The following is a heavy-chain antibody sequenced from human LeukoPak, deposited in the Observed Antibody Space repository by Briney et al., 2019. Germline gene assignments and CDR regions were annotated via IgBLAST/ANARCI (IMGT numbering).Heavy chain of an antibody. CDR1: GFTFSNAW. CDR3: AKEGRRFGDR. Sequence: GGSLRLSCAASGFTFSNAWMSWVRQAPGKGLEWVSAISGSGGSTYYADSVKGRFTISRDNSKNTLYLQMNSLRAEDTAVYYCAKEGRRFGDRWGQGTLVTVSS. J-gene: IGHJ5*02. CDR2: ISGSGGST. D-gene: IGHD3-10*01. V-gene: IGHV3-23*01.